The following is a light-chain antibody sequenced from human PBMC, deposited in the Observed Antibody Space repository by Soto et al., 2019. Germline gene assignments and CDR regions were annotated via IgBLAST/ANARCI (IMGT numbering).Light chain of an antibody. CDR1: INDIGSYDY. CDR3: TAFSANSLYP. V-gene: IGLV2-14*01. Sequence: QYVLAQPVSLSGSPGQSITISCTGNINDIGSYDYVCWYQQHPGKAPRLLIHGVHNRSPGISGRFSASKSGLTASLTISGLQAEDEADYYCTAFSANSLYPFGPGSKVTVL. J-gene: IGLJ1*01. CDR2: GVH.